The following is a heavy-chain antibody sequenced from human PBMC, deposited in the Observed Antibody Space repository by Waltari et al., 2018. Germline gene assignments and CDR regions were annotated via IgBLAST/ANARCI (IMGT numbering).Heavy chain of an antibody. V-gene: IGHV4-59*12. CDR1: GGSISSYY. D-gene: IGHD3-22*01. J-gene: IGHJ4*02. Sequence: QVQLQESGPGLVKPSETLSLTCTVSGGSISSYYWSWIRQPPGKGLEWIGYIYYSGSTYYNPSLKSRVTISVDTSKNQFSLKLSSVTAADTTVYYCARETYYDSSGPQGGYWGQGTLVTVSS. CDR3: ARETYYDSSGPQGGY. CDR2: IYYSGST.